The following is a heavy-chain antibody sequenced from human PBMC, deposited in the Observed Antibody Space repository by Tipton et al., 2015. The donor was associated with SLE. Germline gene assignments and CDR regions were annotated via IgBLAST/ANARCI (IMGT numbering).Heavy chain of an antibody. V-gene: IGHV4-39*01. CDR3: ARQLRFLEWLSHAFNY. CDR2: IYYSGST. CDR1: GGSIRSSSYY. J-gene: IGHJ4*02. Sequence: TLSLTCTVSGGSIRSSSYYWGWILQPPGEGLGGIGWIYYSGSTYYNPSLKSRVTISVDTSKNQFSLKLSSVTAADTAVYYCARQLRFLEWLSHAFNYWGQGTLVTVSS. D-gene: IGHD3-3*01.